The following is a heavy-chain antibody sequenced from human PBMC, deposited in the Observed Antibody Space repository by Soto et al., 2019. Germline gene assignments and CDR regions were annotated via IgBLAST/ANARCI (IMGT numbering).Heavy chain of an antibody. J-gene: IGHJ6*04. D-gene: IGHD3-16*02. CDR2: IRSKAYGGTT. Sequence: GGSLRLSCTASGFTFGDYAMSWFRQAPGKGLEWVGFIRSKAYGGTTEYAASVKGRFTISRDDSKSIAYLQMNSLKTEDTAVYYCTRDAEIWGSYRLDVWGKGTTVTVSS. CDR3: TRDAEIWGSYRLDV. CDR1: GFTFGDYA. V-gene: IGHV3-49*03.